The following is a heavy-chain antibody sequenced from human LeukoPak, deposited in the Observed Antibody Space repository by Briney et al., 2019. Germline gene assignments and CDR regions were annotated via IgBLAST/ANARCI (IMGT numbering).Heavy chain of an antibody. CDR2: ISYDGSNK. CDR3: ARAKYYYGSGSYSSFDY. D-gene: IGHD3-10*01. Sequence: GGSLRLSCAASGFTFSSYAMHWVRQAPGKGLEWVAVISYDGSNKYYADSVKGRFTISRDNSKDTPYLQMNSLRAEDTAVYYCARAKYYYGSGSYSSFDYWGQGTLVTVSS. CDR1: GFTFSSYA. V-gene: IGHV3-30*04. J-gene: IGHJ4*02.